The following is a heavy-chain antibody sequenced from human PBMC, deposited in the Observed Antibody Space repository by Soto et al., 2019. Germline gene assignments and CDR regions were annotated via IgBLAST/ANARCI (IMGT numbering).Heavy chain of an antibody. CDR2: IYHGGST. V-gene: IGHV4-30-2*01. D-gene: IGHD3-16*02. Sequence: SETLSLTCAVSGGSISSGGYSWSWIRQPPGKGLEWIGYIYHGGSTYYNPSLKSRVTISVDRSKNQLSLKLSSVTAADTAVYYCARDLVVRDYVWGSYRTSYYGMDVWGPGTTVTVPS. CDR1: GGSISSGGYS. CDR3: ARDLVVRDYVWGSYRTSYYGMDV. J-gene: IGHJ6*02.